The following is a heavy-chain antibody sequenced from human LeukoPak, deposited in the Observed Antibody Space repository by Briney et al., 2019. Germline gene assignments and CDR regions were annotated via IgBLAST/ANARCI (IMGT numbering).Heavy chain of an antibody. CDR1: GCRLTSYW. V-gene: IGHV5-51*01. J-gene: IGHJ4*02. CDR2: IYPGDSDT. D-gene: IGHD3-10*01. Sequence: LGKPFQLSGQGSGCRLTSYWIAWAGQLPGKGLDWMGIIYPGDSDTTYSPSFQGQVTISADKSISAAYLQWSSLKASDTAMYYCARHRFGGSGSYYRMGYFDYWGQGTLVTVAS. CDR3: ARHRFGGSGSYYRMGYFDY.